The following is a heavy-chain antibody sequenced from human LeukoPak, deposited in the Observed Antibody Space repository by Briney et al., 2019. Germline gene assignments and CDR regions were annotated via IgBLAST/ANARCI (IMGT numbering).Heavy chain of an antibody. J-gene: IGHJ4*02. CDR2: IYPGDSDT. V-gene: IGHV5-51*01. CDR3: AGPSHVHVRGVPYYFDY. D-gene: IGHD3-10*02. CDR1: GYSFTSYW. Sequence: GGSLKISCKGSGYSFTSYWIGWVRQMPGKGLEWMGIIYPGDSDTRYSPSFQGQVTISADKSISTAYLQWSSLKASDTAMYYCAGPSHVHVRGVPYYFDYWGQGTLVTVSS.